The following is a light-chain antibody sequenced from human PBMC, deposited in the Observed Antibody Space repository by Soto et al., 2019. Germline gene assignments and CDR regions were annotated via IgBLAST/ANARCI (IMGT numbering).Light chain of an antibody. CDR1: SSEVGGYNY. J-gene: IGLJ1*01. V-gene: IGLV2-14*01. CDR2: DVS. CDR3: SSYTSSSLYV. Sequence: QSVLTQPASVSGSPGQSITISCTGTSSEVGGYNYVSWYQQLPGKAPKLMIYDVSDRPSGVSNRFSGSKSGNTASLTISGLQAEDEADYYCSSYTSSSLYVFGTGTKVTVL.